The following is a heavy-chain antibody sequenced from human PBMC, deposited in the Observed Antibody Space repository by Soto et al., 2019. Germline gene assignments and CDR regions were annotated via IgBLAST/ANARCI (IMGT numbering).Heavy chain of an antibody. Sequence: GASVKVSCKASGYTFTSYAMHWVRQAPGQRLEWMGWINAGNGNTKYSQKFQGRVTITRDTSASIAYMELSSLRSEDTAVYYCARGQTSGYDYFDYWGQGTLVTVSS. CDR1: GYTFTSYA. J-gene: IGHJ4*02. CDR2: INAGNGNT. CDR3: ARGQTSGYDYFDY. D-gene: IGHD5-12*01. V-gene: IGHV1-3*01.